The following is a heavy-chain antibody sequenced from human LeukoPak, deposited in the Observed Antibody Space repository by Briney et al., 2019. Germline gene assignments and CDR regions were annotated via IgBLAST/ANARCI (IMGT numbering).Heavy chain of an antibody. J-gene: IGHJ4*02. CDR2: IFDSGTTNYNPST. Sequence: PSETLSLTCTVSGGSIISYFWSWIRQPPGKGPEWIGYIFDSGTTNYNPSTNYNPSLKSRVTVSLDTSKNHFSLKLSSVTAADTAVYFCARGGVTTIAQYDYWARESWSPSPQ. CDR3: ARGGVTTIAQYDY. D-gene: IGHD5-12*01. V-gene: IGHV4-59*01. CDR1: GGSIISYF.